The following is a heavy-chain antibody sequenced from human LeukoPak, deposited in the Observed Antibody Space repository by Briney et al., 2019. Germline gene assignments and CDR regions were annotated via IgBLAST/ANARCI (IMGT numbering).Heavy chain of an antibody. CDR2: ISGSGGST. CDR1: GFTFSSYA. Sequence: PGGSLRLSCAASGFTFSSYAMSWVRQAPGKGLEWVSAISGSGGSTYYADSVKGRFTISRDNSKNTLYLQMNSLRAEDTAVYYCAKDPELYYDFWSGSHFQHWGQGTLVTVSS. CDR3: AKDPELYYDFWSGSHFQH. D-gene: IGHD3-3*01. J-gene: IGHJ1*01. V-gene: IGHV3-23*01.